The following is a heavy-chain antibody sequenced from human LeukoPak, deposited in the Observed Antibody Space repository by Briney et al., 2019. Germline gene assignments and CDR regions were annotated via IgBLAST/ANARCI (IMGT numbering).Heavy chain of an antibody. D-gene: IGHD6-19*01. Sequence: GGSLRLSCAASGFTFSKYWMLCVRRARGKGLESVSHINTDGTVTTYADSVKGGFTVSRDNADNTMFLQKNSVRDEDTAVYYCATKQWLAPPPDSWGQGTPVTVSS. CDR3: ATKQWLAPPPDS. CDR2: INTDGTVT. V-gene: IGHV3-74*01. J-gene: IGHJ4*02. CDR1: GFTFSKYW.